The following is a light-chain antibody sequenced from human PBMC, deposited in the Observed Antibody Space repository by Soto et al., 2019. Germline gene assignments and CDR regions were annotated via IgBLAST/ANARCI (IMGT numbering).Light chain of an antibody. CDR3: SSFTSRTTVL. V-gene: IGLV2-14*01. CDR2: EVS. J-gene: IGLJ2*01. Sequence: QSALTQPASVSGSPGQSITISCTGTSNDVGAYNYVSWYQQHPGKAPKLMMYEVSNRPSGVSDRFSGSKSGNTASLIISGLLAEDEADYYCSSFTSRTTVLFGGGTKLTVL. CDR1: SNDVGAYNY.